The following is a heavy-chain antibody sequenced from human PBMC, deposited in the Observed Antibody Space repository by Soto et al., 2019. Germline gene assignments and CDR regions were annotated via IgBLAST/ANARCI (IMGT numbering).Heavy chain of an antibody. J-gene: IGHJ5*01. CDR1: GFTFSSYS. V-gene: IGHV3-48*02. CDR2: ISSSSSTI. Sequence: EVQLVESGGGLVQPGGSLRLSCAASGFTFSSYSMNWVRQAPGKGLEWVSYISSSSSTIYYADSVKGRFTIYRNNSQNSRYLQMNNLRDEDTAVYYCAREVGNLNWFDPWGQGTLVTVSS. CDR3: AREVGNLNWFDP. D-gene: IGHD2-15*01.